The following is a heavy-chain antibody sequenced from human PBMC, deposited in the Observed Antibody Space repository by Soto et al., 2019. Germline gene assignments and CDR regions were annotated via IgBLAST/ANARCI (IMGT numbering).Heavy chain of an antibody. CDR1: GGTFSNYA. D-gene: IGHD6-6*01. J-gene: IGHJ4*02. V-gene: IGHV1-69*06. CDR2: VIPIFGTT. Sequence: QVQLVQSGAEVKKPGSSVKVSCKASGGTFSNYAVSWVRQAPGQGLEWMGEVIPIFGTTPYAQKFQGRVAMTWDTSTSTVYMDLSSLRSDDTAVYYCARAPFSSSSFFFDYWGQGTLVTVSS. CDR3: ARAPFSSSSFFFDY.